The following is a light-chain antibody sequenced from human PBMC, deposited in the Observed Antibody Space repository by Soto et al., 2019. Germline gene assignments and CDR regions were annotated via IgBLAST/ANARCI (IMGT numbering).Light chain of an antibody. CDR3: QLYDSSSYT. Sequence: EIVLTQSPGTLSLSPGERATLSCRASQSVSSSYLACYQQKPGQAPRLLINGAASRATGIPDRFSGSGSGTDFTLTIIRLEPEDFAVYYCQLYDSSSYTFGQGTKV. J-gene: IGKJ2*01. CDR2: GAA. CDR1: QSVSSSY. V-gene: IGKV3-20*01.